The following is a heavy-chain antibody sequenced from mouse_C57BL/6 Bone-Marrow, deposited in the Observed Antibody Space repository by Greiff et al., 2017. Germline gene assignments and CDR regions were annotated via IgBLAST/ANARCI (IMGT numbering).Heavy chain of an antibody. CDR3: AMDGFDYGSSYRFAY. CDR1: GYTFTSYW. CDR2: IHPYSGGT. V-gene: IGHV1-64*01. J-gene: IGHJ3*01. Sequence: QVQLQQPGAELVKPGASVKLSCKASGYTFTSYWMHWVKQRPGQGLEWIGMIHPYSGGTSYNEKFKSKATLTVDKSSSTAYMQLSSLTSEDSAVYYCAMDGFDYGSSYRFAYWGQGTLVTVSA. D-gene: IGHD1-1*01.